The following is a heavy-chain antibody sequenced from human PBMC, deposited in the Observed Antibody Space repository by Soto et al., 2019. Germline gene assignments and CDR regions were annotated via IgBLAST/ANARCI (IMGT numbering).Heavy chain of an antibody. CDR3: AKARGSRAIFGVLMIDGMYV. Sequence: EVQLLESGGGLVQPGGSLRVSCAASGFSFSSYAMNWVRQAPGKGLEWVSAISASGGSTYYAAAVEGRFTISRDNSRNTLYRQRNSLRTEDTAEYYWAKARGSRAIFGVLMIDGMYVWGQGTTVTVSS. CDR1: GFSFSSYA. D-gene: IGHD3-3*01. V-gene: IGHV3-23*01. CDR2: ISASGGST. J-gene: IGHJ6*02.